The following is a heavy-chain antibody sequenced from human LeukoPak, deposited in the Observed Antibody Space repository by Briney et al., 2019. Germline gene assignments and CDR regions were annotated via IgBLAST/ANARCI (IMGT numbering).Heavy chain of an antibody. J-gene: IGHJ4*02. CDR3: ARDKDVGPTILVY. D-gene: IGHD5-12*01. CDR1: GFTFSNYW. CDR2: IKQDGSEK. V-gene: IGHV3-7*01. Sequence: PGGYLRLSCAASGFTFSNYWMSWVRQAPGKGLEWVANIKQDGSEKYYVDSVKGRFTISRDNAKNSLYLQMNSLRAEDTAVYYCARDKDVGPTILVYWGQGTLVTVSS.